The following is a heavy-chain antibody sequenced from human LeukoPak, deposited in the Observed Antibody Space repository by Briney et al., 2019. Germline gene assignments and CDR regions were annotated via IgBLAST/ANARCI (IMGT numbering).Heavy chain of an antibody. CDR3: ARDGTGPSLFDY. CDR2: ISSSSSYI. V-gene: IGHV3-21*01. J-gene: IGHJ4*02. CDR1: GFTFSSYS. D-gene: IGHD1-1*01. Sequence: GGSLSLPCAASGFTFSSYSLNWVRQAPGKGLEWVSSISSSSSYIYYADSVKGRFTISRDNAKNSLYLQMNSLRAEDTAVYYCARDGTGPSLFDYWGQGTLVAVSS.